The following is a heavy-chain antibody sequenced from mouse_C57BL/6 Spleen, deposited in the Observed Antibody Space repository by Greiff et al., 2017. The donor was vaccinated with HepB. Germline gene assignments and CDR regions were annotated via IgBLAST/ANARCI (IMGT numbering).Heavy chain of an antibody. CDR1: GYTFTDYE. Sequence: VQGVEPGAELVRPGASVTLSCKASGYTFTDYEMHWVKQTPVHGLEWIGAIDPETGGTTYNQKFKDKAILTADKSSSTAYMELRSLTSEDSAVYYCTRQLRFAYWGQGTLVTVSA. CDR3: TRQLRFAY. J-gene: IGHJ3*01. CDR2: IDPETGGT. V-gene: IGHV1-15*01. D-gene: IGHD3-2*02.